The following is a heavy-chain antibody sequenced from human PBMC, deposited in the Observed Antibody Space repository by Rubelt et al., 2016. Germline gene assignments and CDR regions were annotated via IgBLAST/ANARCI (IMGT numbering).Heavy chain of an antibody. CDR1: GFSLSTGGVG. CDR2: IYWDDDK. V-gene: IGHV2-5*02. Sequence: QITLKESGPTLVEPTQTLTLTCTFSGFSLSTGGVGVGWIRQPPGKALEWLAVIYWDDDKRYSPSLKTRLTITKDTSKNPVVLTMTNMDPEDTATYDCASRRDGYNWNSAWCDAWGQGTLVTVSS. J-gene: IGHJ5*02. CDR3: ASRRDGYNWNSAWCDA. D-gene: IGHD1-7*01.